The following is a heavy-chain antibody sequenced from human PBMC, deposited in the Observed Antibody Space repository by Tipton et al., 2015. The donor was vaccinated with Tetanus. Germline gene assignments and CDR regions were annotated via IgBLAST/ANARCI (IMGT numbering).Heavy chain of an antibody. J-gene: IGHJ4*02. CDR2: IIPVFGPA. Sequence: QMQLVQSGAEVKKPGSSVKVSCKASGGTFSKYAISWVRQAPGQGLEWVGGIIPVFGPAKYAQKFQGRVTITADESTSTGYMDFSGLRSDDTAVYYCAVGPYPLWKGHYSDYWGQGTLVSVSS. CDR3: AVGPYPLWKGHYSDY. D-gene: IGHD3-3*01. CDR1: GGTFSKYA. V-gene: IGHV1-69*01.